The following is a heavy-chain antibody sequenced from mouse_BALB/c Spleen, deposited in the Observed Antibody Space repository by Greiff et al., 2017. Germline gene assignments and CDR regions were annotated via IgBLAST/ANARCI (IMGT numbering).Heavy chain of an antibody. CDR3: ARSDDGYYGPFAY. D-gene: IGHD2-3*01. J-gene: IGHJ3*01. Sequence: VQLQQPGAELVKPGASVKLSCKASGYTFTSYWMHWVKQRPGQGLEWIGEINPSNGRTNYNEKFKSKATLTVDKSSSTAYMQLSSLTSEDSAVYYCARSDDGYYGPFAYWGQGTLVTVSA. CDR1: GYTFTSYW. V-gene: IGHV1S81*02. CDR2: INPSNGRT.